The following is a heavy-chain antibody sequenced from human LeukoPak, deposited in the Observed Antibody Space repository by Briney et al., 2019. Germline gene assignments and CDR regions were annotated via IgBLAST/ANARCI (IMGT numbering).Heavy chain of an antibody. J-gene: IGHJ4*02. CDR1: GGSISSSSYY. V-gene: IGHV4-39*07. D-gene: IGHD7-27*01. CDR3: ARSGGPGDQDC. CDR2: IYYSGST. Sequence: PSETLSLTCTVSGGSISSSSYYWGWIRQPPGKGLEWIGSIYYSGSTNYNPSLKSRVTISVDTSKNQFSLKLSSVTAADTAVYYCARSGGPGDQDCWGQGTLVTVSS.